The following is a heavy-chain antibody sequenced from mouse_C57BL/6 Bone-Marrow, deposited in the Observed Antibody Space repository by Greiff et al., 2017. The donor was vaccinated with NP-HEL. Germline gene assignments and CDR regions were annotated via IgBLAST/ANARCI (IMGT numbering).Heavy chain of an antibody. CDR2: INPSSGYT. J-gene: IGHJ2*01. CDR1: GYTFTSYT. D-gene: IGHD2-1*01. Sequence: QVQLQQSGAELARPGASVKMSCKASGYTFTSYTMHWVKQRPGQGLEWIGYINPSSGYTKYNQKFKDKATLTADKSSSTAYMQLSSLTSEDSAVYYCAMPLYGNYFDYWGQGTTLTVSS. CDR3: AMPLYGNYFDY. V-gene: IGHV1-4*01.